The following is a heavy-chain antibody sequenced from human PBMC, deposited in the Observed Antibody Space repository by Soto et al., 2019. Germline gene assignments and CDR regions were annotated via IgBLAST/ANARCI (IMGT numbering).Heavy chain of an antibody. CDR1: GFTFSSYA. Sequence: PXGSLRLSCSASGFTFSSYAMSWVRQAPGKGLEWVSSISSTTNYIYYGDSMKGRFTISRDNAKNSLYLEMNSLRAEDTAVYYCARESEDLTSNFDYWGQGTLVTVSS. J-gene: IGHJ4*02. CDR3: ARESEDLTSNFDY. V-gene: IGHV3-21*06. CDR2: ISSTTNYI.